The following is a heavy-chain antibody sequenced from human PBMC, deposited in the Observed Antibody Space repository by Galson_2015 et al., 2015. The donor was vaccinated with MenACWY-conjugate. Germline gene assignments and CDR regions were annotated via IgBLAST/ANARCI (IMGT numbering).Heavy chain of an antibody. Sequence: SLRLSCAASGFTVSSNYMSWVRQAPGKGLEWVSVIYSGGSTYYADSVKGRFTISRDNSKNTLYLQMNGLRAEDTAVYYCARPSSGYIFRFDYWGQGTLVTVSS. V-gene: IGHV3-66*04. CDR1: GFTVSSNY. CDR2: IYSGGST. D-gene: IGHD3-22*01. CDR3: ARPSSGYIFRFDY. J-gene: IGHJ4*02.